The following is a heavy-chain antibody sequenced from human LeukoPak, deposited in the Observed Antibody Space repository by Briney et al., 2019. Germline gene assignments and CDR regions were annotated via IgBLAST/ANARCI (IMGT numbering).Heavy chain of an antibody. D-gene: IGHD2-2*01. CDR3: ARASHIVVVPAATHYYYGMDV. CDR2: IIPIFGTA. V-gene: IGHV1-69*13. CDR1: GGTFSSYA. J-gene: IGHJ6*04. Sequence: SVKVSCKASGGTFSSYAISWVRQAPGQGLEWMGGIIPIFGTANYAQKFQGRVTITADESTSTAYMELSSLRSEDTAVYYCARASHIVVVPAATHYYYGMDVWGKGTTFTVSS.